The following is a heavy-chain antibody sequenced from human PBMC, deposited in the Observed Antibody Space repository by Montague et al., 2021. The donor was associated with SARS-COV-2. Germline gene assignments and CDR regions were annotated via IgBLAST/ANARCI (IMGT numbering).Heavy chain of an antibody. Sequence: SLRLSCAASGFSFSSNEMNWIRQAPGKGLEWVSYISSSVSSTQYADSVRGRFTISRDNAKNSLYLQMNSLRAEDTAVYYCARGGYCSSGLCYLYKAFDIWGQGTMVTVSS. CDR3: ARGGYCSSGLCYLYKAFDI. CDR2: ISSSVSST. CDR1: GFSFSSNE. V-gene: IGHV3-48*03. D-gene: IGHD2-15*01. J-gene: IGHJ3*02.